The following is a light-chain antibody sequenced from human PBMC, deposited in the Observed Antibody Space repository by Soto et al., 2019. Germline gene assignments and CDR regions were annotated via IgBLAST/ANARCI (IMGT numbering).Light chain of an antibody. J-gene: IGKJ2*01. V-gene: IGKV3-20*01. CDR1: QIVTSNY. CDR3: QQFRSSPPMYT. Sequence: EIVLTQSPGALSLSPGERATLSCRASQIVTSNYLAWYQQKPGQAPRLLIYGASLRATGIPDRFRGSGSGTDFTLTISSLEPEDFAMYYCQQFRSSPPMYTFGQGTRLEIK. CDR2: GAS.